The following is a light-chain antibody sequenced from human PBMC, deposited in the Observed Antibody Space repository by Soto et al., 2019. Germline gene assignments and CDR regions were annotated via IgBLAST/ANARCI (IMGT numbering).Light chain of an antibody. V-gene: IGLV2-14*01. J-gene: IGLJ2*01. CDR3: SSYTSSSTLVV. Sequence: SALTQPASVSGSPGQSITISCTGTSSDVGGYNYVSWYQQHPGKAPKLMIYEVSNRPSGVSNRFSGSKSGNTASLTISGLQDEDEADYYCSSYTSSSTLVVFGGGTKLTVL. CDR2: EVS. CDR1: SSDVGGYNY.